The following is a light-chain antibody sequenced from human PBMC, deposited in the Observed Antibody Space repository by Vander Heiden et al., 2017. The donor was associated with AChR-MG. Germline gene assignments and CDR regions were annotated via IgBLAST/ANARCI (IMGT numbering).Light chain of an antibody. J-gene: IGKJ4*01. CDR1: QNINNN. Sequence: ETVMTQSPATLLVSQGSRAALSCRASQNINNNLAWYQQKLGQDSRPDTQCASTRATRVPARFSGSGSGTEFTLTIIMLQSEDFAVYFFQQEDNWPLTFGGGTKVDIK. CDR3: QQEDNWPLT. CDR2: CAS. V-gene: IGKV3-15*01.